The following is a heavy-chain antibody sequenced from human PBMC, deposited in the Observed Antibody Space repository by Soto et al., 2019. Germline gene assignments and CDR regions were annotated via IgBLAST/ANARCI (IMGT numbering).Heavy chain of an antibody. CDR1: GGTFSNYA. V-gene: IGHV1-69*12. CDR2: IVPIFGTT. J-gene: IGHJ6*02. D-gene: IGHD6-19*01. Sequence: QVQLVQSGAEVKKPGSSVKVSCKVSGGTFSNYAIDWVRLAPGHGLEWMGGIVPIFGTTYYTQKFQGRATIIADDSTTTAYLEMSSLRSADTAIYYCARVEAVAGLYNSHGLDVWGQGTAVTVSS. CDR3: ARVEAVAGLYNSHGLDV.